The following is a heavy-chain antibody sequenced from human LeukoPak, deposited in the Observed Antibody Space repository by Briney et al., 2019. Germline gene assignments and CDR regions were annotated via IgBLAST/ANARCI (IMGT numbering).Heavy chain of an antibody. CDR1: GFTFSSYW. Sequence: QPGGSLRLSCAASGFTFSSYWMHWVRQAPGKGLVWVSRINTYGSSTSYADSVKGRFTISRDNAKNALSLHMNSLRPEDTAVYYCARDPRYWSGGSCYADWGQGTLVTVSS. D-gene: IGHD2-15*01. CDR2: INTYGSST. V-gene: IGHV3-74*01. CDR3: ARDPRYWSGGSCYAD. J-gene: IGHJ4*02.